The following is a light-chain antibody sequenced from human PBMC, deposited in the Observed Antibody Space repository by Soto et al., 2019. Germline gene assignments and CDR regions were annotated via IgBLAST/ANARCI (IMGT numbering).Light chain of an antibody. V-gene: IGLV2-14*01. J-gene: IGLJ2*01. CDR3: SSQTASATVL. Sequence: QSALTQPASVSGSPGQSITISWTGTSSDVGAYNFVSWYQQFPGKAPKLMIYEVSNRPSGVSDRFSGSKSGNTASLIISGLRPEDEADYYCSSQTASATVLFGGGTKLTVL. CDR2: EVS. CDR1: SSDVGAYNF.